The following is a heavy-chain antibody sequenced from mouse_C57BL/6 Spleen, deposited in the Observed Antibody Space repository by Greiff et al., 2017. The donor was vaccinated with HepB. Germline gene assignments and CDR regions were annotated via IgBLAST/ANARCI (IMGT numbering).Heavy chain of an antibody. CDR1: GYSITSGYY. D-gene: IGHD2-4*01. Sequence: EVQLQQSGPGLVKPSQSLSLTCSVTGYSITSGYYWNWIRQFPGNKLEWLGYISYDGSNNYNPSLKNPISITRDTSKNQFFLKLNSVTTEDTATYYSAREGGHYDYDEGCDYWGQGTTRTVSS. CDR3: AREGGHYDYDEGCDY. CDR2: ISYDGSN. V-gene: IGHV3-6*01. J-gene: IGHJ2*01.